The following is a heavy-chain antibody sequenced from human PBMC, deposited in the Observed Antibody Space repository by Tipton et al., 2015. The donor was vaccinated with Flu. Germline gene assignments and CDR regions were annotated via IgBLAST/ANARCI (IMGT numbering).Heavy chain of an antibody. J-gene: IGHJ5*01. V-gene: IGHV4-38-2*02. Sequence: LRLSCMVSGDTIRTDYNWGWTRQPPGGGLEWFASINHYENTYHNPSLKSRVRLSVDTSKNQFSLKLSSVTAADTAVYYCARRDYSNYVSEPKNWFDSWGQGTLVTVSS. CDR1: GDTIRTDYN. CDR3: ARRDYSNYVSEPKNWFDS. CDR2: INHYENT. D-gene: IGHD4-11*01.